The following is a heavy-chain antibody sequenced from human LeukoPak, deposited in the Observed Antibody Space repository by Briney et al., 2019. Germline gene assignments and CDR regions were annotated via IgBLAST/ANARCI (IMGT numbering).Heavy chain of an antibody. Sequence: QTGGSLRLSCAASGFTFSSYAMHWVRQAPGKGLEWVAVMSYDGNNKYYADSVKGRFTISRDNSENTLYLQMNSLRAEDTAVYYCARSGVQWQWLLTYDAFDIWGQGTRVTVSS. D-gene: IGHD6-19*01. CDR1: GFTFSSYA. CDR2: MSYDGNNK. V-gene: IGHV3-30-3*01. CDR3: ARSGVQWQWLLTYDAFDI. J-gene: IGHJ3*02.